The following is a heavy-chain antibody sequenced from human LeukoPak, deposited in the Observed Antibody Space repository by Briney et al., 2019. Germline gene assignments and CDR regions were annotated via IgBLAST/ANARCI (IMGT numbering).Heavy chain of an antibody. D-gene: IGHD4-17*01. CDR1: GFTFSSYG. CDR3: AKLSSPGDYGTNDAFDI. Sequence: GGSLRLSCAASGFTFSSYGMHWVRQAPGKGLEWVAVISYDGSNKYYADSVKGRFTISRDNSKNTLYLQMNSLRAEDTAVYYCAKLSSPGDYGTNDAFDIWGQGTMVTVSS. V-gene: IGHV3-30*18. J-gene: IGHJ3*02. CDR2: ISYDGSNK.